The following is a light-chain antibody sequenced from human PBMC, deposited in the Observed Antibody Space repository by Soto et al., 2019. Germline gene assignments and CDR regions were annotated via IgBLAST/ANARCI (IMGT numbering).Light chain of an antibody. CDR2: GNS. CDR1: SSNIGAGYH. Sequence: QSVLTQPPSVSGAPGQRVTISCTGSSSNIGAGYHVHWYQQLPGTAPKLLIYGNSNRPSGVPDRFSGSKSGTSASLAITGLQAEYEADYYCQSYYSSLSGSVFGGGTKLTVL. V-gene: IGLV1-40*01. CDR3: QSYYSSLSGSV. J-gene: IGLJ3*02.